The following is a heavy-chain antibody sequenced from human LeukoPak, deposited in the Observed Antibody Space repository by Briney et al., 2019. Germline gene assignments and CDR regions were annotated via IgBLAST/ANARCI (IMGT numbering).Heavy chain of an antibody. D-gene: IGHD6-13*01. Sequence: ASVKVSCKASGYTFTGYYIYWVRQAPGQGLEWMGWINPNSGGTNYAQKFQGWVTMTREMSISTAYMELSRLRSDDTAVYYCARGQQLASNWGQGTLVTVSS. J-gene: IGHJ4*02. CDR3: ARGQQLASN. V-gene: IGHV1-2*04. CDR1: GYTFTGYY. CDR2: INPNSGGT.